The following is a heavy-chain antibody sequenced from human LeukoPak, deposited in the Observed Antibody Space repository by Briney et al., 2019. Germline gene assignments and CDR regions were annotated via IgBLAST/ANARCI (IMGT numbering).Heavy chain of an antibody. CDR1: GESFSDSY. V-gene: IGHV4-34*01. CDR3: ASSTDYDFLGGP. CDR2: VNHSGIT. J-gene: IGHJ4*02. Sequence: PSETLSLTCAVYGESFSDSYWIWIRQPPGKGLEWIGEVNHSGITTYNPPLKSRITISVDTSKNQFSLKVNSVTAADTAVYYCASSTDYDFLGGPWAQGTLVTVSS. D-gene: IGHD3-3*01.